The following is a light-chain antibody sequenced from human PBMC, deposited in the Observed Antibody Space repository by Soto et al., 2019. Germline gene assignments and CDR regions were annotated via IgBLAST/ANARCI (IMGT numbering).Light chain of an antibody. CDR1: QSMSSW. V-gene: IGKV1-5*01. Sequence: DIQMTQSPSTLSASIGARVTITCRASQSMSSWLAWYQQKPGKAPKLLIYDASKLENGVPSRFSGSGSGTEFSLAISGLQSDDFATYYCQQYDTNHPTFGQGTKVEIK. CDR3: QQYDTNHPT. CDR2: DAS. J-gene: IGKJ1*01.